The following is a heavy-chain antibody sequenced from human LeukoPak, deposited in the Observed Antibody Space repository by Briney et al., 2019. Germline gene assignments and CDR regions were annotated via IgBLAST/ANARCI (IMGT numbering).Heavy chain of an antibody. D-gene: IGHD2-8*02. V-gene: IGHV3-30*02. Sequence: QAGGSLTLSCAASGFSFSSNGIHWVRQAPGKGLEWVSFIQTGGDPKYYGDSVRGRLTISRDNSKKTCSLQMDSLRVEDTATYYCAREASTEIIGGMDVWGQGTTVTVSS. J-gene: IGHJ6*02. CDR3: AREASTEIIGGMDV. CDR1: GFSFSSNG. CDR2: IQTGGDPK.